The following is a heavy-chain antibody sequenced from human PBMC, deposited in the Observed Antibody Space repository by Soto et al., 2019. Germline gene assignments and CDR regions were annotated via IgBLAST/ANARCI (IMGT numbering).Heavy chain of an antibody. Sequence: SETLSLTCTVSGGYIRSGDYYWSWMRQPPGKGLECIGYIYYSGSTYYNPSLKSRVTISVDTPKNQFSLKLSSVTAADTAVYYCARDTNDCSGWFDPWGQGTLVTVSS. CDR1: GGYIRSGDYY. CDR2: IYYSGST. V-gene: IGHV4-30-4*01. J-gene: IGHJ5*02. D-gene: IGHD3-10*02. CDR3: ARDTNDCSGWFDP.